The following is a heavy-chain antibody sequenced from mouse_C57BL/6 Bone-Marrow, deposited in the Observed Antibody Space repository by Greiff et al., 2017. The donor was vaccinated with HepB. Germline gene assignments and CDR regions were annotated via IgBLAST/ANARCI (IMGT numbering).Heavy chain of an antibody. Sequence: EVQLQQSVAELVRPGASVKLSCTASGFTIKNTYMHWVKQRPEQGLAWIGRIDPANGNTKYAPKFQGKATITADTSSNTAYLQLSSLTSEDTAIYYCASYDYDAHFDYWGQGTTLTVSS. D-gene: IGHD2-4*01. V-gene: IGHV14-3*01. J-gene: IGHJ2*01. CDR3: ASYDYDAHFDY. CDR1: GFTIKNTY. CDR2: IDPANGNT.